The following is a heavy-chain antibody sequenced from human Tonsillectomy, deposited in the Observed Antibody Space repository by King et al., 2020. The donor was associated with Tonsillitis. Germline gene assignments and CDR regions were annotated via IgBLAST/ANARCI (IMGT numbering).Heavy chain of an antibody. Sequence: VQLVESGGGLVQPGGSLRLSCPASGFTFNSYAMSWVRQAPGKGLEWVSSISGSGDSTYYADSVKGLFTISRDNSKNTLYLQMSSLRAEDTAVYYCAKGNKWVTMVRGVIPFDYWGQGTLVTVSS. J-gene: IGHJ4*02. D-gene: IGHD3-10*01. CDR3: AKGNKWVTMVRGVIPFDY. CDR1: GFTFNSYA. V-gene: IGHV3-23*04. CDR2: ISGSGDST.